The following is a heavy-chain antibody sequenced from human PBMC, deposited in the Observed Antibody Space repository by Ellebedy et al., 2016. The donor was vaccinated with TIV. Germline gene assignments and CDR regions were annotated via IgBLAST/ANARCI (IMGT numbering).Heavy chain of an antibody. Sequence: ESLKISCAASGFSFGDYWLSWLRQAPGKGLEWVANIKYDGTERYYVDSMKGRFTISRDNTKNSLYLQMSGLRAEDTAVYYCADGGDNHGYYDNWGQGTVVTVTS. CDR2: IKYDGTER. D-gene: IGHD2-21*02. CDR3: ADGGDNHGYYDN. CDR1: GFSFGDYW. V-gene: IGHV3-7*03. J-gene: IGHJ4*02.